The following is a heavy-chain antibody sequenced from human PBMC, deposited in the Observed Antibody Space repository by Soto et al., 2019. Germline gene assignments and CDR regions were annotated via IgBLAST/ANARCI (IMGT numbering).Heavy chain of an antibody. Sequence: SVKVSCKASGFTFTSSAVQWVRQARGQRLEWIGWIVVGSGNTNYAQKFQERVTITRDMSTSTAYMELSSLRSEDTAVYYCAAEQLGMGATYDAFDIWGQGTMVTV. CDR3: AAEQLGMGATYDAFDI. D-gene: IGHD1-26*01. CDR2: IVVGSGNT. CDR1: GFTFTSSA. J-gene: IGHJ3*02. V-gene: IGHV1-58*01.